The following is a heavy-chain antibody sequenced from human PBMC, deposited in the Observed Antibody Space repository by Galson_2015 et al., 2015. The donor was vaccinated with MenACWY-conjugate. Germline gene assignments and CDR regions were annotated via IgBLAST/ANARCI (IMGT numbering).Heavy chain of an antibody. J-gene: IGHJ6*02. Sequence: SVKVSCKASGGTFSSYAISWVRQAPGQGLEWMGGIIPIFGTANYAQKFQGRVTITADESTSTAYMELSSLRSEDTAVYYCASGPNYDFWSGYYTGVWGQGTTVTVSS. CDR3: ASGPNYDFWSGYYTGV. CDR2: IIPIFGTA. V-gene: IGHV1-69*13. D-gene: IGHD3-3*01. CDR1: GGTFSSYA.